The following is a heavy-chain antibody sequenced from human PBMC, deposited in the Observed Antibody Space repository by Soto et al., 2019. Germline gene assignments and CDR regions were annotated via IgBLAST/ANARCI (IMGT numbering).Heavy chain of an antibody. J-gene: IGHJ6*02. CDR3: ARDLNWGSSWYNRIFGGEYYYYGMDV. CDR2: IWYDGSNK. V-gene: IGHV3-33*01. CDR1: GFTFSSYG. Sequence: GGSLRLSCAASGFTFSSYGMHWVRQAPGKGLEWVAVIWYDGSNKYYADSVKGRFTISRDNSKNTLYLQMNSLRAEDTAVYYCARDLNWGSSWYNRIFGGEYYYYGMDVWGQGTTVTVSS. D-gene: IGHD6-13*01.